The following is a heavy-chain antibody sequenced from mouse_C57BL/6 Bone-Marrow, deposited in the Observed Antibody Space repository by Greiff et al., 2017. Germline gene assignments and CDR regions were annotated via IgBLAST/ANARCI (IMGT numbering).Heavy chain of an antibody. D-gene: IGHD2-5*01. Sequence: EVQLQQSGPELVEPGASVKISCKASGYTFTDYYMNWVKQSHGKSLEWIGDINPNNGGTSYNQKFKGKATLTVDKSSSTAYMELRSLTSEDSAVYYCARSNYLYAMDYWGQGTSVTVSS. CDR3: ARSNYLYAMDY. CDR2: INPNNGGT. CDR1: GYTFTDYY. V-gene: IGHV1-26*01. J-gene: IGHJ4*01.